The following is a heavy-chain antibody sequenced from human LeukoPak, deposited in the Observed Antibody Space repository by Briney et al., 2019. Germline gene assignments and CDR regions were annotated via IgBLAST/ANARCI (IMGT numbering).Heavy chain of an antibody. CDR2: INNEGIIT. J-gene: IGHJ4*02. D-gene: IGHD6-19*01. CDR3: AGGGSIEVAGY. Sequence: GGSLRLSCAASGFSFSRYWMHWVRQAPGKGLVWVSHINNEGIITHYEDSVKGRFTISRDNAKNTLYLQMNSLRVEDTAVYYCAGGGSIEVAGYWGQGTLVTVSS. CDR1: GFSFSRYW. V-gene: IGHV3-74*01.